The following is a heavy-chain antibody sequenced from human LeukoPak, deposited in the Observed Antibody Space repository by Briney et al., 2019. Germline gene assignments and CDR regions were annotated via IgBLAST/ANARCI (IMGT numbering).Heavy chain of an antibody. CDR3: ARDVVGSSWSDY. CDR2: ISTGSSYV. CDR1: GFTFSSYS. V-gene: IGHV3-21*01. Sequence: GGSLRLSWAASGFTFSSYSMNWVRQAPGKGLEWVSSISTGSSYVYYADSVKGRFTISRDNAKNSLYLQMNSLRAEDTAVYYCARDVVGSSWSDYWGQGTLVTVSS. J-gene: IGHJ4*02. D-gene: IGHD6-13*01.